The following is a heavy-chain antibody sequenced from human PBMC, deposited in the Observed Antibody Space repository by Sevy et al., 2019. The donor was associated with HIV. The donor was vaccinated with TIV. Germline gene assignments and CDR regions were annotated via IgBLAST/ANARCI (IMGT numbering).Heavy chain of an antibody. D-gene: IGHD6-6*01. CDR3: ARVPVGSSPYYYAIDV. Sequence: SETLSLTCTVSGAAISSGGYYWTWIRQHPGKGLEWIGNIYHSGSSFYNPSLKGRVVMSVVTSKNQFSLNLTSLTAADTAVYYCARVPVGSSPYYYAIDVWGLGTSVTVSS. V-gene: IGHV4-31*03. CDR2: IYHSGSS. CDR1: GAAISSGGYY. J-gene: IGHJ6*02.